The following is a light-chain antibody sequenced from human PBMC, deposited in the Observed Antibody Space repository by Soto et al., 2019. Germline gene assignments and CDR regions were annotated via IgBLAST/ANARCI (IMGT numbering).Light chain of an antibody. V-gene: IGLV2-14*01. CDR3: SSYTSSSTLNV. CDR1: ISDVGGYNY. J-gene: IGLJ1*01. Sequence: QCFRKQPASVSGSPGQSITISCTGTISDVGGYNYVSWYQQHPGKAPKLMIYEVSNRPSGVSNRFSGSKSGNTASLTISGLQAEDEADYYCSSYTSSSTLNVFGTGTKVTVL. CDR2: EVS.